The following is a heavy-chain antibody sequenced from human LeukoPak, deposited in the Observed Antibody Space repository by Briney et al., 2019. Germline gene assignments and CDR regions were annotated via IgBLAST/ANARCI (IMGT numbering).Heavy chain of an antibody. D-gene: IGHD6-19*01. V-gene: IGHV3-48*03. Sequence: PGGSLRLSCAASGFTFSNYEMNGVRQAPGKGLEWVSYISSSSGSTIYYADSVKGRFTISRDNAKNSLYLQMNSLRAEDTAVYYCARDSSGWYYFDYWGQGTLVTVSS. J-gene: IGHJ4*02. CDR3: ARDSSGWYYFDY. CDR1: GFTFSNYE. CDR2: ISSSSGSTI.